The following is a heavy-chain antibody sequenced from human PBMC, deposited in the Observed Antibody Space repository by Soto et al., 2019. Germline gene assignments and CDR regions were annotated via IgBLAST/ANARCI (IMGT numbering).Heavy chain of an antibody. Sequence: SVKVSCKASGGTFSSYAISWVRQAPGQGLEWMGGIIPNFGTADYAQKFQGRVTITADDSTSTAYMELGSLRSEDPAVYYCGVAIVRKVGDYSYGMDVWGQGTTVTVSS. V-gene: IGHV1-69*13. CDR1: GGTFSSYA. D-gene: IGHD3-10*01. CDR2: IIPNFGTA. CDR3: GVAIVRKVGDYSYGMDV. J-gene: IGHJ6*02.